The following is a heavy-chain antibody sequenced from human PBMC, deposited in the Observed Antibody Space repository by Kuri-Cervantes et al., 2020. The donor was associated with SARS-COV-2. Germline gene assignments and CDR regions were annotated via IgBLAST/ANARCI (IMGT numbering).Heavy chain of an antibody. D-gene: IGHD2-21*01. CDR1: GYTFTTYG. J-gene: IGHJ6*03. V-gene: IGHV1-18*01. Sequence: ASVKVSCKASGYTFTTYGISWVRQAPGRGLEWMGYINPNNGNTNYAQIIQGRVTMTTDTSTNTAYMELRSLRSEDTAVYYCARTGYCGGDCLHYYYYYMDVWGKGTTVTVSS. CDR3: ARTGYCGGDCLHYYYYYMDV. CDR2: INPNNGNT.